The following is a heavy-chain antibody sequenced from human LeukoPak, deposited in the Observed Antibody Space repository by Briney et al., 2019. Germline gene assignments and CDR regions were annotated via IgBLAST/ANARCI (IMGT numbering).Heavy chain of an antibody. CDR1: GFTFSSYA. D-gene: IGHD2-8*02. CDR2: ITISGGST. J-gene: IGHJ4*02. V-gene: IGHV3-23*01. CDR3: VKDRVLVGELDY. Sequence: GWSLRLSCAASGFTFSSYAMSWVRQAPGKGLEGVSSITISGGSTYYAVSVKGRFTISRDNPKNPLYLQMSSLRAEDTAVYYCVKDRVLVGELDYWGQGTLVTVSS.